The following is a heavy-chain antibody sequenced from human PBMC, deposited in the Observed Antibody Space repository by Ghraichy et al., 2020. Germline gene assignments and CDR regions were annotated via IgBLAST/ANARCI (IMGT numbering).Heavy chain of an antibody. CDR3: ARLGIMSTMKRAGDY. CDR2: IYPGDSDT. J-gene: IGHJ4*02. V-gene: IGHV5-51*01. Sequence: GESLNISCKGSGYNFTSYWVAWVRQMPGKGLECMGIIYPGDSDTRYSPSFQGQVTISADKSISTAYLQWRSLKASDSAIYFCARLGIMSTMKRAGDYWGQGTLITVSS. CDR1: GYNFTSYW. D-gene: IGHD3-3*01.